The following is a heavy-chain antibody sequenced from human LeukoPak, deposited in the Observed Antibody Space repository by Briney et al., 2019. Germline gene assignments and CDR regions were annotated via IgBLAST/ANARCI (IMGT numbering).Heavy chain of an antibody. CDR3: AKDQMASSGLSDYFDY. J-gene: IGHJ4*02. Sequence: AGGSLRLSCAASGFAFSSYAMSWVRQAPGKGLEWVSAISGSGGSTYYADSVKGRFTISRDNSKNTLYLQMNSLRAEDTAVYYCAKDQMASSGLSDYFDYWGQGTLVTVSS. V-gene: IGHV3-23*01. D-gene: IGHD6-19*01. CDR1: GFAFSSYA. CDR2: ISGSGGST.